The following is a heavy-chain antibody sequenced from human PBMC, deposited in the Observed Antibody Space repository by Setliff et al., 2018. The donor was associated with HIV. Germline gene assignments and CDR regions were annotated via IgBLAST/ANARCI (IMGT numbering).Heavy chain of an antibody. D-gene: IGHD6-19*01. J-gene: IGHJ4*02. CDR2: MNPDSGNT. CDR1: GYTFINYD. Sequence: EASVKVSCKASGYTFINYDIYWVRQTTGQGLEWMGWMNPDSGNTGYAQKFQGRVTMTRNTSISTAYMDLSSLSSVTAADTAVYYCARGRGIAVAGAGFDYWGQGTLVTVSS. CDR3: ARGRGIAVAGAGFDY. V-gene: IGHV1-8*02.